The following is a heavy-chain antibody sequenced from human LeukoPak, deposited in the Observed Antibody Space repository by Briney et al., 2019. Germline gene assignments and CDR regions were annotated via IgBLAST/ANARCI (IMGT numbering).Heavy chain of an antibody. V-gene: IGHV4-61*02. CDR2: IYTSGST. J-gene: IGHJ4*02. D-gene: IGHD4/OR15-4a*01. CDR3: AGATGAFDY. Sequence: PSETLSLTCTVSGGSISSGSYYWSWIRQPAGKGLEWIGRIYTSGSTNYNPSLKSRVTISVDTSENQFSLKLSSVTAADTAVYYCAGATGAFDYWGQGTLVTVSS. CDR1: GGSISSGSYY.